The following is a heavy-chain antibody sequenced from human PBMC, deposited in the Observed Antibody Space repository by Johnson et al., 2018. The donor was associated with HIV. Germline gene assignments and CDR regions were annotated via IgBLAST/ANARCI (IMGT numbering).Heavy chain of an antibody. CDR2: ISYDGNNK. D-gene: IGHD6-6*01. V-gene: IGHV3-30*18. CDR3: AKCVYSSSSWMLFDI. CDR1: GFTFSTYA. Sequence: QVQLVESGGGVVQPGRSLRLSCTASGFTFSTYAMHWVRRAPGKGLEWVAVISYDGNNKYYVDSVKGRLTISRDNSKNTLYLQMNSRRAEDTAVYYCAKCVYSSSSWMLFDIWGQGTMVTVSS. J-gene: IGHJ3*02.